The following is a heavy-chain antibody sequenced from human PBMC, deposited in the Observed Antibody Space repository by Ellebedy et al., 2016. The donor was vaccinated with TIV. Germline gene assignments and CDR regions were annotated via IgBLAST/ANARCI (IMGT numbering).Heavy chain of an antibody. V-gene: IGHV3-74*01. J-gene: IGHJ4*02. CDR2: IDTDGTRT. CDR3: ASGMVVSMTGTSDY. CDR1: GFTFSRYW. D-gene: IGHD2-8*02. Sequence: GGSLRLXCAASGFTFSRYWMYWVRQVPGKGLVWVSRIDTDGTRTDYADSVKGRFTISRDNAKSTLYLQMNSLRAEDSALYYCASGMVVSMTGTSDYWGQGTLVTVSS.